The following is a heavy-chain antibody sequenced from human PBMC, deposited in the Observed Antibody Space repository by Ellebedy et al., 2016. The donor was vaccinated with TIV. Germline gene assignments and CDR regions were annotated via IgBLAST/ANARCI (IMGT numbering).Heavy chain of an antibody. V-gene: IGHV4-59*10. Sequence: GSLRLSCAVYGGSFSGYYWSWIRQPAGKGLEWIGRIYTSGSTNYNPSLKSRVTVSVDTSKNQFSLKLSSVTAADTAVYYCAKTELLWFGELLYYYGMDVWGQGTTVTVSS. CDR3: AKTELLWFGELLYYYGMDV. CDR2: IYTSGST. D-gene: IGHD3-10*01. CDR1: GGSFSGYY. J-gene: IGHJ6*02.